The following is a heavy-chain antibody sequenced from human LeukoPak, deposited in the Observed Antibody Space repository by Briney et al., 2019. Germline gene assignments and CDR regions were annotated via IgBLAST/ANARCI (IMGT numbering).Heavy chain of an antibody. D-gene: IGHD6-19*01. V-gene: IGHV3-48*03. Sequence: QSGGSLRLSCAASGFTFGSYEMNWVRQAPGKGLEWVSYISSSGSTIYYADSVKGRFTISRDNARNSLYLQMNSLRAEDTAVYYCARGASVVAGNDNAFDIWGQGTMVTVSS. CDR3: ARGASVVAGNDNAFDI. CDR1: GFTFGSYE. J-gene: IGHJ3*02. CDR2: ISSSGSTI.